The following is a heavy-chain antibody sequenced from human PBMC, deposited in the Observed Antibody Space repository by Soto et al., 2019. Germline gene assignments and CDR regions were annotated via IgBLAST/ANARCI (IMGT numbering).Heavy chain of an antibody. D-gene: IGHD6-19*01. CDR3: ARGVGYSSGWGAHTFDY. V-gene: IGHV4-31*03. CDR2: IYYSGST. Sequence: QVQLQESGPGLVKPSQTLSLTCTVSGGSISSGGYYWSWIRQHPGKGLEWIGYIYYSGSTYYNPSLKSRVTKSVDTSKNQSSLKLSSVTAADTAVYYCARGVGYSSGWGAHTFDYWGQGTLVTVSS. CDR1: GGSISSGGYY. J-gene: IGHJ4*02.